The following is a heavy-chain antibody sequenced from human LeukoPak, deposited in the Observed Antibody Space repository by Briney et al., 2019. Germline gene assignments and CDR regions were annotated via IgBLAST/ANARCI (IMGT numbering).Heavy chain of an antibody. CDR1: GDTFTGYY. CDR3: ARGKTENSYGSVYLGY. D-gene: IGHD5-18*01. V-gene: IGHV1-2*02. J-gene: IGHJ4*02. Sequence: GASVKVSCKTSGDTFTGYYMHWMRQAPGQGLEWMGWINPNSGSTNYAQNFQGRVTMTRDTSISTAYMELTRLKPDDTAVYYCARGKTENSYGSVYLGYWGQGTLVTVSS. CDR2: INPNSGST.